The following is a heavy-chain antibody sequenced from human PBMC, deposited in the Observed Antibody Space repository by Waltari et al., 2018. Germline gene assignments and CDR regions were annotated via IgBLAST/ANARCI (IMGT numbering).Heavy chain of an antibody. CDR2: INTRNGGT. Sequence: QVQLVQSGAEVKKPGASVKVSCKTSGYPCTSYYMHWVRQAPGQGLEWMGWINTRNGGTNYAQKYQGRVTMTRDTSISTAYMELSRPISNDTAVYYCARTYQSGSYSDYWGQGTPVTVSS. CDR1: GYPCTSYY. J-gene: IGHJ4*02. CDR3: ARTYQSGSYSDY. D-gene: IGHD1-26*01. V-gene: IGHV1-2*02.